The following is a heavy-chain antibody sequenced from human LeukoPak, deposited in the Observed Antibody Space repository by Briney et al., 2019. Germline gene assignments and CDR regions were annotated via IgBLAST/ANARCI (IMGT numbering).Heavy chain of an antibody. CDR2: IYYSGST. CDR1: GGSISSYY. J-gene: IGHJ4*02. D-gene: IGHD6-13*01. CDR3: ARLVQQLDYFDY. V-gene: IGHV4-59*08. Sequence: SETLSLTCTVSGGSISSYYWSWIRQPPGKGLEWIGYIYYSGSTNYNPSLKSRVTISVDTSKNQFSLKLSSVTAADTAVYYCARLVQQLDYFDYWGQGTLVTVSS.